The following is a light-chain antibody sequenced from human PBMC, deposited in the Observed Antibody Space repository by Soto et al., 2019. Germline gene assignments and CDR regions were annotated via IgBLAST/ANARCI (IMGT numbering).Light chain of an antibody. J-gene: IGKJ4*01. CDR3: QQYGSSQLP. CDR1: QSVSSSY. V-gene: IGKV3-20*01. Sequence: EIELTQSPGTLSLSPGERATLSCRASQSVSSSYLAWYQKKPGQAHRLIIYGSSSRTTGIPDRFSGSGAGTNFPLTISRLEPEVFAVYYCQQYGSSQLPLGGGTKVEIK. CDR2: GSS.